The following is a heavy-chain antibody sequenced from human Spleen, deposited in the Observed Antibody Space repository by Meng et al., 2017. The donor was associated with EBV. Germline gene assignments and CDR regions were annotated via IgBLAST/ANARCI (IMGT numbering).Heavy chain of an antibody. CDR3: ARGGGYGDYEGWFDP. CDR2: IYQSGSA. J-gene: IGHJ5*02. V-gene: IGHV4-30-2*01. D-gene: IGHD4-17*01. Sequence: QLKLHASGAGLVHPSQTLSLPCAVSGDSINNGGYSWSWIRQPPGKGLDWIGYIYQSGSAYYNPSLKSRVTMSVDMSKNQFSLKLTSVTAADTAVYYCARGGGYGDYEGWFDPWGQGTLVTVSS. CDR1: GDSINNGGYS.